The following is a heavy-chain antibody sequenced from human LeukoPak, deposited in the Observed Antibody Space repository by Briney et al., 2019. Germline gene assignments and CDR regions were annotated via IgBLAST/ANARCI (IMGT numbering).Heavy chain of an antibody. CDR1: GFTFTSYA. J-gene: IGHJ4*02. Sequence: GGSLRLSCAASGFTFTSYAIHWVRQAPGKGLEWVALISYDGTNKYYADSVKGRFTFSRDNSKNTVFLQMNSLRAEDTAVYYCARDPRDNWYLGYWGQGTLVTVSS. CDR3: ARDPRDNWYLGY. CDR2: ISYDGTNK. D-gene: IGHD1-20*01. V-gene: IGHV3-30*04.